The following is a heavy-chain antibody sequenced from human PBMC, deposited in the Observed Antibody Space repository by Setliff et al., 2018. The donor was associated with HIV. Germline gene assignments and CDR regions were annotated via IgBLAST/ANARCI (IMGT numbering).Heavy chain of an antibody. V-gene: IGHV4-38-2*01. CDR1: GSSISTAYY. CDR3: MRGRSITIFGVAYFDF. J-gene: IGHJ4*02. CDR2: VYHSGTT. Sequence: ETLSLTCAVSGSSISTAYYWGWIRQPPGKGLEWIGSVYHSGTTYYNPSLKSRVTISVDMSNNQFSLKVTSVTAADTAVYYCMRGRSITIFGVAYFDFWGQGTQVTVSS. D-gene: IGHD3-3*01.